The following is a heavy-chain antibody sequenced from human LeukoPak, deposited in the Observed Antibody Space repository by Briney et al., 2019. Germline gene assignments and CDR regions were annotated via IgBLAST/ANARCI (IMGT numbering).Heavy chain of an antibody. V-gene: IGHV3-21*01. J-gene: IGHJ4*02. Sequence: GGSLRLSCAASGFTFSSYSVNWVRQAPGKGLEWVSSISSAGTYMYYSDSVKGRFTISRDNAKNSLYLQINSPRAEDTAVYYCAREDAESFDYWGQGTLVTVSS. CDR2: ISSAGTYM. CDR1: GFTFSSYS. CDR3: AREDAESFDY.